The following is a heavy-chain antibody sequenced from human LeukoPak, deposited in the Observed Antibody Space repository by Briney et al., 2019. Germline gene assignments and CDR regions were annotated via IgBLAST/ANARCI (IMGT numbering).Heavy chain of an antibody. Sequence: GGSLRLSCAASGFTFSSYSMSWVRQAPGKGLEWVANIKKGGSEKYYVDSVKGRFTISRDNAKNSLYLQMNSLRAEDTAVYYCAIPGGSSANWFDPWGQGTQVTVSS. V-gene: IGHV3-7*01. CDR1: GFTFSSYS. J-gene: IGHJ5*02. CDR2: IKKGGSEK. D-gene: IGHD6-13*01. CDR3: AIPGGSSANWFDP.